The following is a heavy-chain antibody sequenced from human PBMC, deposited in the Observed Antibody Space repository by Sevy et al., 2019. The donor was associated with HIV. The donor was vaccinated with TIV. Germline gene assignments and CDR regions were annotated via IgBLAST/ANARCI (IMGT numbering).Heavy chain of an antibody. J-gene: IGHJ4*02. V-gene: IGHV1-18*04. D-gene: IGHD6-19*01. CDR3: ARGRGIAVAGGGHYSDY. CDR1: GYTFSRSV. Sequence: ASVKVSCKASGYTFSRSVITWVRQAPGQGLEWMGWISTYNGKTNYAQKFQDRVTMTTDTSTNTAYMELRSLRSDDTAIYFCARGRGIAVAGGGHYSDYWGQGSLVTVSS. CDR2: ISTYNGKT.